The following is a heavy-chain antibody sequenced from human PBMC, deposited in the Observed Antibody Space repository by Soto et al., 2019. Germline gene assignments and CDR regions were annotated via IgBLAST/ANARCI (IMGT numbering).Heavy chain of an antibody. Sequence: QVPLVQSGAEVKKPGASVKVSCKASGYTFTSYGISWVRQAPGQGLEWMGWISAYNGNTNYAQKLQGRVTMTTDTSTSTAYMELRSLRSDDTAVYYCARDTPVAPRDYYYGMDVWGQGTTVTVSS. V-gene: IGHV1-18*01. J-gene: IGHJ6*02. CDR2: ISAYNGNT. CDR3: ARDTPVAPRDYYYGMDV. CDR1: GYTFTSYG.